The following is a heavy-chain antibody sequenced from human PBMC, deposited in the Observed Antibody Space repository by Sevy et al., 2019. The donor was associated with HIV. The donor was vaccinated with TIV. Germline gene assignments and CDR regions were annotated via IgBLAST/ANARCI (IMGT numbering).Heavy chain of an antibody. Sequence: SETLSLTCTVSGGSISSGNYYWSWIRQPAGKGLEWIGRIHASGSTNYKSSLNSRVTMSVDTSKNQFSLRVTSVTAADTAVYYCARLVREGATYPDYWGQGTLVTVSS. J-gene: IGHJ4*02. V-gene: IGHV4-61*02. CDR3: ARLVREGATYPDY. CDR2: IHASGST. CDR1: GGSISSGNYY. D-gene: IGHD1-26*01.